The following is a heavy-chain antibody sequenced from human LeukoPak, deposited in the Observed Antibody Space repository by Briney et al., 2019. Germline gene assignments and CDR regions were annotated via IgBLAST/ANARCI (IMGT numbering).Heavy chain of an antibody. V-gene: IGHV4-30-2*01. J-gene: IGHJ4*02. D-gene: IGHD3-10*01. CDR1: GGSISSGGYS. CDR2: IYHSGST. Sequence: MSSETLSLTCAVSGGSISSGGYSWSWIRQPPGKGLEWIGYIYHSGSTYYSPSLKSRVTISVDRSKNQFSLKLSSVTAADTAVYYCASTYGSGSYPPNFDYWGQGTLVTVSS. CDR3: ASTYGSGSYPPNFDY.